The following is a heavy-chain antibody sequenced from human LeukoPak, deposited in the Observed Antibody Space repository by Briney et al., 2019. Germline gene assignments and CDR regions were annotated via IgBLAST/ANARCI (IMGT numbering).Heavy chain of an antibody. CDR2: INPKNGGT. CDR1: GYTFTADE. Sequence: ASVKVSCKASGYTFTADEMHWVRQAPGQGLEYVGWINPKNGGTNSAQNFQGRVTMTWDTSVSTVYMELSRLRSDDTAVYYCAREEDCGTARCSNDHWGQGTLVTVSS. D-gene: IGHD1-1*01. J-gene: IGHJ4*02. CDR3: AREEDCGTARCSNDH. V-gene: IGHV1-2*02.